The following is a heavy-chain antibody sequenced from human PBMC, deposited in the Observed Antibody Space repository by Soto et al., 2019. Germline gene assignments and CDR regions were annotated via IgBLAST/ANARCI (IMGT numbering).Heavy chain of an antibody. CDR3: ARHPSLYSSGRLSGMDV. J-gene: IGHJ6*02. CDR1: GYSFTSYW. D-gene: IGHD6-19*01. CDR2: IYPGDSDT. Sequence: GESLKISCKGSGYSFTSYWIGWVRQMPGKGLEWMGIIYPGDSDTRYSPSFQGQVTISADKSISTAYLQWSSLKASDTAMYYCARHPSLYSSGRLSGMDVWGQGTTVTVSS. V-gene: IGHV5-51*01.